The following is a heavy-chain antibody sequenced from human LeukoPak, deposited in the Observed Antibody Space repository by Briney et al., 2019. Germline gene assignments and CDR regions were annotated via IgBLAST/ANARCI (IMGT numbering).Heavy chain of an antibody. D-gene: IGHD3-16*01. Sequence: PGGSLRLSCAASGFTFSSYSMNWVRQAPGKGLEWVSYISSSSSTIYYADSVKGRFTISRDNAKNSLYLQMNSLRAEDTAVYYCARRFWGKRVYFGYWGQGTLVTVSS. CDR3: ARRFWGKRVYFGY. V-gene: IGHV3-48*04. CDR2: ISSSSSTI. CDR1: GFTFSSYS. J-gene: IGHJ4*02.